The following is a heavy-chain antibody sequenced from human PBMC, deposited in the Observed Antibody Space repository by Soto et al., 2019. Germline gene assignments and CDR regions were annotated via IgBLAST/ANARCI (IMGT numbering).Heavy chain of an antibody. CDR3: ARARHIAEAGGFDY. J-gene: IGHJ4*02. CDR1: GFTVSSNY. D-gene: IGHD6-19*01. Sequence: GGSLRLSCAASGFTVSSNYMSWVRQAPGKGLEWVSVIYSGGSTYYADSVKGRFTISRDNSKNTLYLQMNSLRAEDTAVYYCARARHIAEAGGFDYWGQGTLVIVAS. V-gene: IGHV3-53*01. CDR2: IYSGGST.